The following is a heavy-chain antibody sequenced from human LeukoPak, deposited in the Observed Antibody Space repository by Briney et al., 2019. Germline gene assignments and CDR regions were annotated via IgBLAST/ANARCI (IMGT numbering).Heavy chain of an antibody. D-gene: IGHD3-10*01. J-gene: IGHJ4*02. CDR3: AKHYYGSGSQKYYFDY. Sequence: GGSLRLSCAASGFTFKSYGLHWVRRAPGKGLEWVAFIRNDGKTQYYADSVKGRFTISRDNSKNTLYLQMNSLRPEDTAVYYCAKHYYGSGSQKYYFDYWGQGTLVTVSS. V-gene: IGHV3-30*02. CDR1: GFTFKSYG. CDR2: IRNDGKTQ.